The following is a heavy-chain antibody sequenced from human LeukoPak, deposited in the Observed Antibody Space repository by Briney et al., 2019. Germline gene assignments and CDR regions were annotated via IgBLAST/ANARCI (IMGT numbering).Heavy chain of an antibody. Sequence: GGSLRLSCAASGFTFSDYYMSWIRQAPGKGLEWVSYISPSDNGIYYADSVEGRFTISRDNAKNTLYLQMNSLRAEDTAVYYCAKIWLGRRITVHLVSPGETDYWGQGTLLTVSS. V-gene: IGHV3-11*04. CDR1: GFTFSDYY. CDR2: ISPSDNGI. J-gene: IGHJ4*02. CDR3: AKIWLGRRITVHLVSPGETDY. D-gene: IGHD5/OR15-5a*01.